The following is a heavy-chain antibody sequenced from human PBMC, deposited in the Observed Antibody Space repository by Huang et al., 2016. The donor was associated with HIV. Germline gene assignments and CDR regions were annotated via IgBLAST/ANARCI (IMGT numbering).Heavy chain of an antibody. CDR2: ICPGDADT. CDR1: GFSFTNYW. D-gene: IGHD5-18*01. V-gene: IGHV5-51*03. J-gene: IGHJ4*02. CDR3: ARPLLGYSNGYYFDY. Sequence: EVQLVQSGAEVKKPGESLKISCKGSGFSFTNYWIGWVRQMPGKGREWMGIICPGDADTTYSPSFRGQVTSAADKSINTAYLQWNSLKASDSAMYYCARPLLGYSNGYYFDYWGQGTLVTVSS.